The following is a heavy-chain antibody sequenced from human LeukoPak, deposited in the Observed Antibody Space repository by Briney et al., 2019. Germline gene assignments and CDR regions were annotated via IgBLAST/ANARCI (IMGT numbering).Heavy chain of an antibody. D-gene: IGHD3-22*01. CDR3: VRPVATSGYLLPLDY. J-gene: IGHJ4*02. V-gene: IGHV3-21*01. CDR2: ITSSSSYM. CDR1: GFTFSSYG. Sequence: GGSLRLSCAASGFTFSSYGMNWVRQAPGKGLEWVSSITSSSSYMYYADSVKGRFTISRDNAKNSLYLQMNSLRAEDTAVYYCVRPVATSGYLLPLDYWGQGTLVTVSS.